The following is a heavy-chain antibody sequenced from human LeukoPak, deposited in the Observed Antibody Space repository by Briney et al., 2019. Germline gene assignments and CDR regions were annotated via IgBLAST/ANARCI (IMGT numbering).Heavy chain of an antibody. J-gene: IGHJ4*02. CDR3: AKVGRSTRPGY. Sequence: PGGSLRLSCAASGFTFSTCEMNWVRQAPGKGLEWVSYIDSSSSSIYYADSVKGRFTISRDNAKSSLYLQMNSLRAEDTAVYYCAKVGRSTRPGYWGQGTLVTVSS. V-gene: IGHV3-48*03. CDR1: GFTFSTCE. D-gene: IGHD6-6*01. CDR2: IDSSSSSI.